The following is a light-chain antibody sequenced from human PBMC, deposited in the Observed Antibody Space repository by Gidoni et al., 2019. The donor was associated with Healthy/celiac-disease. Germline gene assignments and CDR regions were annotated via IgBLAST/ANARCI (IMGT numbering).Light chain of an antibody. Sequence: YLAWYQQKPGQAPRLLIYVASNRATGIPARFSGSGSGTDFTLTISSLEPEDFAVYYCQQRSNWPPLTFGGGTKVEIK. J-gene: IGKJ4*01. CDR3: QQRSNWPPLT. CDR2: VAS. CDR1: Y. V-gene: IGKV3-11*01.